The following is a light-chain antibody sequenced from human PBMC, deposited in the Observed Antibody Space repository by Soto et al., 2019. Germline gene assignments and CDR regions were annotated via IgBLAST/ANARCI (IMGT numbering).Light chain of an antibody. Sequence: QSVLTQPPSVSAAPGQKVTISCSGSSSNIGNNYVSWYQQLPGTAPKLLIYDNNKRPSGIPDRFSGSKSGTSATLTISGLQAEDEADYYCCSSAGSYTYVFGTGTKLTVL. V-gene: IGLV1-51*01. CDR2: DNN. CDR1: SSNIGNNY. CDR3: CSSAGSYTYV. J-gene: IGLJ1*01.